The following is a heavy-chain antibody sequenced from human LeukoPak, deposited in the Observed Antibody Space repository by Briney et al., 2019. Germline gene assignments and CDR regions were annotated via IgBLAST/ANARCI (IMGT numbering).Heavy chain of an antibody. J-gene: IGHJ4*02. Sequence: PSKTLSLTCTVSGGSISSYYWSWIRQSPGKGLEWIGYIYYSGSTNYNPSLKSRVTISVATSKNQFSLKLSSVTAADTAVYYCAREYCSSTSCYFDYWGQGTLVTVSS. V-gene: IGHV4-59*13. CDR3: AREYCSSTSCYFDY. D-gene: IGHD2-2*01. CDR1: GGSISSYY. CDR2: IYYSGST.